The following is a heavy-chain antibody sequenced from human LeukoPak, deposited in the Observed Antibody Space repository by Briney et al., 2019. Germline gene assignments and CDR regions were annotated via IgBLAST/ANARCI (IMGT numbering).Heavy chain of an antibody. J-gene: IGHJ5*02. CDR3: ARHELSCSSTSCFKALINWFDP. Sequence: PSETLSLTCTVSGGSISSYYWSWIRQPPGKGLEWIGYIYYSGSTNYNPSLKSRVTISVDTSKNQFSLKLSSVTAADTAVYYCARHELSCSSTSCFKALINWFDPWGQGTLVTVSS. V-gene: IGHV4-59*08. CDR2: IYYSGST. CDR1: GGSISSYY. D-gene: IGHD2-2*01.